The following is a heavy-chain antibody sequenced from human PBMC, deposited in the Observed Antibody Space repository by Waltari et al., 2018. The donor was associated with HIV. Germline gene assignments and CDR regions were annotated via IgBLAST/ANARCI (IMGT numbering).Heavy chain of an antibody. D-gene: IGHD5-18*01. J-gene: IGHJ5*02. CDR2: IWYDGSNK. CDR3: ARESLPMVSYDWLDP. V-gene: IGHV3-33*01. CDR1: GFTFSSYG. Sequence: QVQLVESGGGVVQPGRSLRLSCAASGFTFSSYGMHWVRQAPGKGLECVAVIWYDGSNKYYADSVKGRFTVSRDNSKSTLYLQMNSLTAEDTAVYYCARESLPMVSYDWLDPWCQGSLVTVSS.